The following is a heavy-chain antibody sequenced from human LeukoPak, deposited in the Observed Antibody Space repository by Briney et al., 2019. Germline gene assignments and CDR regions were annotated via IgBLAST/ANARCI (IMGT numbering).Heavy chain of an antibody. CDR2: IKQDGSEK. V-gene: IGHV3-7*01. J-gene: IGHJ6*03. CDR3: ARGLSDGSGWYFTPHLSKLYYYYYMDV. CDR1: GFTFSSYW. Sequence: GGSLRLSCAASGFTFSSYWMSWVRQAPGKGLEWVANIKQDGSEKYYVDSVKGRFTISRDNAKNSLYLQMNSLRAEDTAVYYCARGLSDGSGWYFTPHLSKLYYYYYMDVWGKGTTVTISS. D-gene: IGHD6-19*01.